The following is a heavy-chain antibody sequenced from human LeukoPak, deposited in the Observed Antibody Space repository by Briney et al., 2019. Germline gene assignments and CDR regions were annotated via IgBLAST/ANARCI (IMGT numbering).Heavy chain of an antibody. CDR3: AKLESPYNYYGMDV. D-gene: IGHD3-3*01. CDR2: MSDNGGAT. J-gene: IGHJ6*02. CDR1: GFTFNNYA. V-gene: IGHV3-23*01. Sequence: GGSLRLSCVASGFTFNNYAMSWVRQAPGKGMEWVSAMSDNGGATHSADSVKGRFTISRDKSKNTLYLQMNSLRAEDTAVYYCAKLESPYNYYGMDVWGQGTTVTVS.